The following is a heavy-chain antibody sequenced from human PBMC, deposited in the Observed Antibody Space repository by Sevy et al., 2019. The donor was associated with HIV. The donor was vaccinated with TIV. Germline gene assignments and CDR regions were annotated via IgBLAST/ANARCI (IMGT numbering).Heavy chain of an antibody. Sequence: SQTLSLTCVISGDSVSSNTAAWNWIRQSPSRGLEWLGRTYYRSRWSYDYAVSLKSRLTMSSDTSKNLFSLQLNSVTPEDTAVYYCSRGGGVGDVWGQGTLVTVSS. D-gene: IGHD3-16*01. V-gene: IGHV6-1*01. J-gene: IGHJ4*02. CDR3: SRGGGVGDV. CDR1: GDSVSSNTAA. CDR2: TYYRSRWSY.